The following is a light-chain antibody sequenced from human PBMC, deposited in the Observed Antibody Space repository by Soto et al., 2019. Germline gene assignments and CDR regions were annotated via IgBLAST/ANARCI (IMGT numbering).Light chain of an antibody. CDR2: GAS. V-gene: IGKV3-20*01. Sequence: EIVLTQSPGTLSLSPGERATLSCRASQSVNSNYLAWYQQKPGQVPRPLIYGASIRAAGVPDRLSGSGSGXXXXLTIXRXEPEDYAVYYCQQYGTSPHTFGQGTKLEIK. CDR3: QQYGTSPHT. CDR1: QSVNSNY. J-gene: IGKJ2*01.